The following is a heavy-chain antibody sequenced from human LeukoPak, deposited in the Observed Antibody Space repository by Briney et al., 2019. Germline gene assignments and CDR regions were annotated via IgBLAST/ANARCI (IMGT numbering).Heavy chain of an antibody. V-gene: IGHV3-23*01. J-gene: IGHJ4*02. D-gene: IGHD3-10*01. Sequence: GGSLRLSCAASGFTFGSYVMSWVRQAPGKGPEWVSAISGDGGTYYADSVKGRFTISRDNSKNTLYLQMNSLRAEDTAVYYCAKAPTYYYGSGSYSVLDYWGQGTLVTVSS. CDR3: AKAPTYYYGSGSYSVLDY. CDR1: GFTFGSYV. CDR2: ISGDGGT.